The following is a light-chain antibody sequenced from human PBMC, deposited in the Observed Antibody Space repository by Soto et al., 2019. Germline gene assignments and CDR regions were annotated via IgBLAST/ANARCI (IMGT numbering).Light chain of an antibody. CDR3: CSYAGSYTYV. CDR2: DVS. J-gene: IGLJ1*01. CDR1: SSDVGGYNY. Sequence: QSALTQPRSVSGSPGQSVTISCTGTSSDVGGYNYSSWYQQHPGKAPKLMIYDVSKRPSGVPDRFSGYKSGNTASLTISGLQAEDEADYYCCSYAGSYTYVFGTGTKVTVL. V-gene: IGLV2-11*01.